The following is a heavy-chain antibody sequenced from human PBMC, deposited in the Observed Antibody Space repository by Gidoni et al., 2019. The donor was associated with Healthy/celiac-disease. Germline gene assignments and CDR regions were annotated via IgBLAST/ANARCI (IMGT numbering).Heavy chain of an antibody. CDR3: TTDGSSSSVYYYGMDV. D-gene: IGHD6-6*01. CDR1: GFTLSNAW. CDR2: IKSKTDGGTT. Sequence: EVQLVESGGGLVKPGGSLRLSCAASGFTLSNAWMNWVRQDPGKGLEWVGRIKSKTDGGTTDDAAPVKGRFTISRDDSKNTLYLQMNSLKTEDTAVYYCTTDGSSSSVYYYGMDVWGQGTTVTVSS. J-gene: IGHJ6*02. V-gene: IGHV3-15*07.